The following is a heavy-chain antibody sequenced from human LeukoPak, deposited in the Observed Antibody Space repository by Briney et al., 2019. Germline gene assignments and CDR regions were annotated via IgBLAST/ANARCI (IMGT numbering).Heavy chain of an antibody. CDR3: ARTKALRYYYGSGSYEDY. V-gene: IGHV3-48*03. Sequence: TGGSLRLSCAASGFTFSSYEMNWVRQAPGKGLEWVSYISSSGSTIYHADSVKGRFTISRDNAKNSLYLQMNSLRAEDTAVYYCARTKALRYYYGSGSYEDYWGQGTLVTVSS. CDR1: GFTFSSYE. D-gene: IGHD3-10*01. J-gene: IGHJ4*02. CDR2: ISSSGSTI.